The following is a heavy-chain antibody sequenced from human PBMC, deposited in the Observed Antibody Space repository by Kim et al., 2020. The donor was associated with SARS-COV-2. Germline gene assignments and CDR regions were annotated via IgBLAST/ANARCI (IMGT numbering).Heavy chain of an antibody. CDR1: GGSISSSSYY. V-gene: IGHV4-39*01. Sequence: SETLSLTCTVSGGSISSSSYYWGWIRQPPGKGLEWIGSIYYSGSTYYNPSLKSRVTISVDTSKNQFSLKLSSVTAADTAVYYCARRAITIFGVVIITRHDAFDIWGQGTMVTVSS. CDR3: ARRAITIFGVVIITRHDAFDI. D-gene: IGHD3-3*01. CDR2: IYYSGST. J-gene: IGHJ3*02.